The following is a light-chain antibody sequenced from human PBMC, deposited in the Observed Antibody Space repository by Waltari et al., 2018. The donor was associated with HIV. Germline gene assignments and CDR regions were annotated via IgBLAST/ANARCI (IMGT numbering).Light chain of an antibody. CDR3: AVWDDSLTGHVV. CDR1: RSNIGSTF. Sequence: QSVLTQPPSASGTPGQRVTISCSGSRSNIGSTFVDWYQQLPGMAPKLLIYRNNQRPSGVPDRFSGSKSGTSASLAISGLRSEDGADYYCAVWDDSLTGHVVFGGGTKLTVL. CDR2: RNN. V-gene: IGLV1-47*01. J-gene: IGLJ2*01.